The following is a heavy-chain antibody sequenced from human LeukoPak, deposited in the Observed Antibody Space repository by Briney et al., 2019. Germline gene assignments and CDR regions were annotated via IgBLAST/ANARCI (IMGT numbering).Heavy chain of an antibody. CDR1: GFTFSNHW. CDR2: INSDGSST. D-gene: IGHD3-16*01. V-gene: IGHV3-74*01. CDR3: ARAPAYGNAFDI. Sequence: GGSLGLSCAASGFTFSNHWMLWVRQAPGKGLMWVSRINSDGSSTSFADSVKGRFTLSRDNAKNTLYLQMNSLRADDTAVYYCARAPAYGNAFDIWGQGTMVTVSS. J-gene: IGHJ3*02.